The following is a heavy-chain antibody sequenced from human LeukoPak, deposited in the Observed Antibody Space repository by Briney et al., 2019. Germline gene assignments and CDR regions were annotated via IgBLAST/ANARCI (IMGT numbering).Heavy chain of an antibody. D-gene: IGHD3-22*01. J-gene: IGHJ5*02. CDR3: ARYYYDSSGYWFDP. CDR2: INHSGST. CDR1: GGSFSGYY. Sequence: SETLSLTCAVYGGSFSGYYWSWIRQPPGKGLEWIGEINHSGSTNHNPSLKSRVTISVDTSKNQFSLKLSSVTAADTAVYYCARYYYDSSGYWFDPWGQGTLVTVSS. V-gene: IGHV4-34*01.